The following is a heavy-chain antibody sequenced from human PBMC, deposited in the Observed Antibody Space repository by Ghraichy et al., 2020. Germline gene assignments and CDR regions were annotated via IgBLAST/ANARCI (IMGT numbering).Heavy chain of an antibody. CDR1: GFTFSNYA. Sequence: GGSLRLSCAASGFTFSNYAMSWVRQAPGKGLEWVSAISSSGGSTYYADSVKGRFTISRDKSKNTLYLQMNSLRAEDTAVYYCAKRGCSGGSCYLGKGAFDFWGQGTMVTVSS. V-gene: IGHV3-23*01. CDR2: ISSSGGST. CDR3: AKRGCSGGSCYLGKGAFDF. J-gene: IGHJ3*01. D-gene: IGHD2-15*01.